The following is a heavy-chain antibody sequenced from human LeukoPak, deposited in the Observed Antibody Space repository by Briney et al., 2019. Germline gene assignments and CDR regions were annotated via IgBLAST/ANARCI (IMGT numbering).Heavy chain of an antibody. CDR2: INPNRGGT. CDR1: GYTFIGYF. J-gene: IGHJ5*02. V-gene: IGHV1-2*06. D-gene: IGHD6-13*01. Sequence: ASVKVSRKASGYTFIGYFIHWVPQAPGQGLEWMGRINPNRGGTNYAQKFQGRVTMNRDTSISTAYMELSRLRSDDTAVYYCARPIPRIAAAGTQGWFDPWGQGTLVTVSS. CDR3: ARPIPRIAAAGTQGWFDP.